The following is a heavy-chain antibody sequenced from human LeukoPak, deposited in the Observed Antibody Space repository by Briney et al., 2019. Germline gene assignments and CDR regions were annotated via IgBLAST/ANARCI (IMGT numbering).Heavy chain of an antibody. CDR3: ARGPYAWYYYDSSGYHYFDY. J-gene: IGHJ4*02. D-gene: IGHD3-22*01. Sequence: ASVKVSCKASGYTFTSYGISWVRQAPGQGLEWMGWISAYNGNTNYAQKLQGRVTMTTDTSTSTAYMELRSLRSDDTAVYYCARGPYAWYYYDSSGYHYFDYGGQGPLVTVSA. V-gene: IGHV1-18*01. CDR1: GYTFTSYG. CDR2: ISAYNGNT.